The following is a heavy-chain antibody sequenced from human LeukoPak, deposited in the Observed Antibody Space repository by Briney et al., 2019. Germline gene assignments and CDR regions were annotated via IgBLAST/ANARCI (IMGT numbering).Heavy chain of an antibody. Sequence: PGGSLRLSCAASGFTFSNAWMSWVRQAPGKGLEWIGYMYYSGSTTYNPSLKSRVTMSADRSNNQISLRLTSVTAADTAVYYCERHLDLPGLRWSEAFDIWGQGTMVTVSS. CDR3: ERHLDLPGLRWSEAFDI. J-gene: IGHJ3*02. V-gene: IGHV4-59*08. CDR1: GFTFSNAW. CDR2: MYYSGST. D-gene: IGHD4-23*01.